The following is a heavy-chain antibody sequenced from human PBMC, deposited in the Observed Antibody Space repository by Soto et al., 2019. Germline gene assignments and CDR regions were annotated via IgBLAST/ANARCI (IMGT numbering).Heavy chain of an antibody. V-gene: IGHV2-5*02. Sequence: QITLKESGPTLVSPTQTLTLTCAFSGFSLSTSGVGVGWIRQPPGKALEWLAVIYWDDSKHYSPSLRSQLTITKDTSKNQVVLTMTNMDPMDTGTYYCAHKGPEDWPLDYWGQGTLVTVSS. D-gene: IGHD3-9*01. CDR3: AHKGPEDWPLDY. CDR2: IYWDDSK. J-gene: IGHJ4*02. CDR1: GFSLSTSGVG.